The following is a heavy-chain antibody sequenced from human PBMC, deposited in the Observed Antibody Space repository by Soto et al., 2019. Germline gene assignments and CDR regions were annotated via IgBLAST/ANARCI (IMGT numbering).Heavy chain of an antibody. CDR1: GYTFTSYD. CDR3: ARSIVVVTALDY. J-gene: IGHJ4*02. V-gene: IGHV1-3*01. Sequence: ASVKVSCKASGYTFTSYDMHWVLQAPGQRLEWMGWINAGNGNTKYSQKFQGRVTITRDTSASTAYMELSSLRSEDTAVYYCARSIVVVTALDYWGQGTLVTVSS. D-gene: IGHD2-21*02. CDR2: INAGNGNT.